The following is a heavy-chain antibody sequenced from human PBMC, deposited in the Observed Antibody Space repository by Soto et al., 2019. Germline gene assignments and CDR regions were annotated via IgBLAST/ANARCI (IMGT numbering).Heavy chain of an antibody. V-gene: IGHV3-33*05. Sequence: QVQLVESEGGVVQPGTYLRLSCAASGFTFSTYSMHWVRQAPGKGLEWVAGVSYDGSKKHYAESVKGRFIIFRDNSKNTLHLEMNSLKAEDTAVYYCVKGWIHLCGRLDPWGQGTLVTVSS. CDR1: GFTFSTYS. D-gene: IGHD5-18*01. J-gene: IGHJ5*02. CDR3: VKGWIHLCGRLDP. CDR2: VSYDGSKK.